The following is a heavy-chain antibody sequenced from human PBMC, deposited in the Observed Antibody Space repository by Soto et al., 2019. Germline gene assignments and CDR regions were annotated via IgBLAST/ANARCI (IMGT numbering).Heavy chain of an antibody. CDR2: ISGSGGST. J-gene: IGHJ6*02. CDR3: AKWDYYDSSGYYFWSYYYYGMDV. D-gene: IGHD3-22*01. Sequence: GGSLRLSCAASGFTFSSYAMSWVRQAPGKGLEWVSAISGSGGSTYYADSVKGRFTISRDNSKNTLYLQMNSLRAEDTAVYYCAKWDYYDSSGYYFWSYYYYGMDVWGQGTTVTVSS. CDR1: GFTFSSYA. V-gene: IGHV3-23*01.